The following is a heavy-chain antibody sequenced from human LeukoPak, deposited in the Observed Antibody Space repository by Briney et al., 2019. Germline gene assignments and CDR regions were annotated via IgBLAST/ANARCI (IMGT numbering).Heavy chain of an antibody. Sequence: ASVKVSCKASGYTFTGYYMHWVRQAPGQGLEWMGWINPNSGGTNYAQKFQGWVTMTRDTSISTAYMELSRLRSDDTAVYYCASSRDPLDYYDSSSHNHYYGMVVWGQGTTVTVSS. CDR3: ASSRDPLDYYDSSSHNHYYGMVV. CDR2: INPNSGGT. D-gene: IGHD3-22*01. V-gene: IGHV1-2*04. CDR1: GYTFTGYY. J-gene: IGHJ6*02.